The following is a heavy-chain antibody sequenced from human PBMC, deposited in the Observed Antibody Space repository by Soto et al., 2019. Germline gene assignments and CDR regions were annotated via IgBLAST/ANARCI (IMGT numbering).Heavy chain of an antibody. CDR2: VYYNGIT. Sequence: PSEALSLTCTVSGGSINNHYWSWIRQPPGKGLEWLGYVYYNGITNYNPSLKSRVNMSVDTSKNQLSLKLTSLTAADTAIYYCTRANWYSEYWGQGTLVTVSS. CDR3: TRANWYSEY. D-gene: IGHD7-27*01. V-gene: IGHV4-59*11. J-gene: IGHJ4*02. CDR1: GGSINNHY.